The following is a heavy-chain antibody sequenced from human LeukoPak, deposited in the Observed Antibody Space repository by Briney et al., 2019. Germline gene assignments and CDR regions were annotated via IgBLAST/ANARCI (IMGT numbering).Heavy chain of an antibody. V-gene: IGHV1-2*02. Sequence: ASVKVSCXASGYTFTGYYMHWVRPAPGQGLEWMGWINPNSGGTNYAQKFQGRVTMTRDTSISTAYMELSRLRSDDTAVYHCARDAGEYWFDPWGQGTLVTVSS. J-gene: IGHJ5*02. CDR1: GYTFTGYY. CDR2: INPNSGGT. D-gene: IGHD7-27*01. CDR3: ARDAGEYWFDP.